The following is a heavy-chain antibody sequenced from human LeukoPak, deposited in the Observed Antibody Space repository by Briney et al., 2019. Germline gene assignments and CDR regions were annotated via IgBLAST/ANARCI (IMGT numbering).Heavy chain of an antibody. CDR2: IYYSGST. CDR3: ARGGYCSGGSCATGQWFDP. V-gene: IGHV4-31*03. J-gene: IGHJ5*02. D-gene: IGHD2-15*01. CDR1: GGSISSGGYY. Sequence: SETLSLTCTVSGGSISSGGYYWSWIRQHPGKGLEWIGYIYYSGSTYYNPSLKSRVTISVGTSKNQFSLKLSSVTAADTAVYYCARGGYCSGGSCATGQWFDPWGQGTLVTVSS.